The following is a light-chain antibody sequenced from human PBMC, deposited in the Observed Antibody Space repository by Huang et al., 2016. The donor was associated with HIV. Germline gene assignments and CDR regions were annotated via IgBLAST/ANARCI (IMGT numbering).Light chain of an antibody. CDR2: GAS. J-gene: IGKJ5*01. CDR1: QSVDDN. Sequence: EIVMTQSPATLSVSPGKRVTLACRASQSVDDNLARYQQKPGQAPRLLVYGASTRATGVPVRFSGSGSGTEFTLTITSLQSEDSASYYCQQYKSWFTFGQGTRLEIK. V-gene: IGKV3-15*01. CDR3: QQYKSWFT.